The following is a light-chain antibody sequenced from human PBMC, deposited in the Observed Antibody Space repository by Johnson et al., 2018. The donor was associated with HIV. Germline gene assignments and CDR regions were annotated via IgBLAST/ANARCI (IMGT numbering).Light chain of an antibody. J-gene: IGLJ1*01. CDR3: ASWDRSLTVGTV. V-gene: IGLV1-51*01. CDR2: DNN. Sequence: QSVLTQPPSVSAAPGQKVTISCSGSSSNIGNNYVSWYQQLPGTAPKLLIYDNNKRPSGIPDRFSGSKSGTSATLDITGLQPGDEADYYCASWDRSLTVGTVFGPGTRVTVL. CDR1: SSNIGNNY.